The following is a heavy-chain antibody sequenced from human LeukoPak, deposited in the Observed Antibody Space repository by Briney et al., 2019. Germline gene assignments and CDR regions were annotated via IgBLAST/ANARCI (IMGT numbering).Heavy chain of an antibody. Sequence: SEALSLTCTVSGGSISSSSYYWGWIRQPPGKGLECIGYIHYTGSTNYNPSLKSRVTISVDTSKNQFSLKLSSVTAADTAVYYCARVIRYYDSSGYVEVLYYFDYWGQGTLVTVSS. CDR2: IHYTGST. D-gene: IGHD3-22*01. CDR1: GGSISSSSYY. V-gene: IGHV4-61*05. CDR3: ARVIRYYDSSGYVEVLYYFDY. J-gene: IGHJ4*02.